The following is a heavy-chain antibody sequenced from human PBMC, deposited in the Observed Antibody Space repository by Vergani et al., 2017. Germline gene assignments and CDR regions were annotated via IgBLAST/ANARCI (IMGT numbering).Heavy chain of an antibody. CDR1: GGSITYGAFY. CDR2: IYYSENK. V-gene: IGHV4-39*01. D-gene: IGHD3-22*01. Sequence: QLQLQESGPGLVKPSETLSLTCTVSGGSITYGAFYWGGIRQSPGKGLGWIGSIYYSENKFYNPPLESRVTLSIDTTKNQFSMKLKSVTAADTAVYYCAGCFRDEGMIYGGTVENWFDPWGQGTLVTVSS. J-gene: IGHJ5*02. CDR3: AGCFRDEGMIYGGTVENWFDP.